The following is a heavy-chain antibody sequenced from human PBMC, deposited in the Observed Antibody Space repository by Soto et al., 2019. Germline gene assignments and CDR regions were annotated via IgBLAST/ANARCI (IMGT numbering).Heavy chain of an antibody. CDR2: IIPILGIA. D-gene: IGHD6-13*01. CDR3: ASDTIAAACIPRTGHNWLDP. CDR1: GGTFSSYT. Sequence: GASVKVSCKASGGTFSSYTISWVRQAPGQGLEWMGRIIPILGIANYAQKFQGRVTITADESTSTAYLELSSLRSEDTAVYYRASDTIAAACIPRTGHNWLDPWGQGTPVTVSS. J-gene: IGHJ5*02. V-gene: IGHV1-69*02.